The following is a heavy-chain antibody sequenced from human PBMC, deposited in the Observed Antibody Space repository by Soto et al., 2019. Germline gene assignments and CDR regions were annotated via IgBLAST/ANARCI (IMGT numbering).Heavy chain of an antibody. V-gene: IGHV4-34*01. D-gene: IGHD5-12*01. CDR3: ASKLVGGYDKDY. CDR2: INHSGST. CDR1: GGSFSGYY. Sequence: SETLSLTCAVYGGSFSGYYWSWIRQPPGKGLEWIGEINHSGSTNYNPSLKSRVTISVDTSKNQFSLKLSSVTAADTAVYYCASKLVGGYDKDYWGQGTLVTVSS. J-gene: IGHJ4*02.